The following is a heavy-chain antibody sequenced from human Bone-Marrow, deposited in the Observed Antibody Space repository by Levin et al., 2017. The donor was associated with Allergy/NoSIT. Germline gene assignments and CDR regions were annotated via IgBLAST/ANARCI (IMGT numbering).Heavy chain of an antibody. CDR1: GYSFSDYY. Sequence: GESLKISCKASGYSFSDYYIHWVRQAPEQGLEWMAIINPSRGRTTYSQKLQERVTVTTDTSTNTIYMELSSLVFDDTAIYYCARGRGLGDQLYFNWIDPWGQGTLVIVSS. D-gene: IGHD1-1*01. V-gene: IGHV1-46*04. J-gene: IGHJ5*02. CDR3: ARGRGLGDQLYFNWIDP. CDR2: INPSRGRT.